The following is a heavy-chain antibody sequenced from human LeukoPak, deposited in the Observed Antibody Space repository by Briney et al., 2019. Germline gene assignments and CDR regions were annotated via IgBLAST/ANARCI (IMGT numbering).Heavy chain of an antibody. CDR1: GGSITHYY. V-gene: IGHV4-59*03. J-gene: IGHJ4*02. CDR3: ADLYSNYGG. Sequence: SETLSLTCSVSGGSITHYYWSWIRQPPGKGLEWIGYIYYSGSTNYNPSLKSRVTISVDTSKIRFSLKLSSVTAADTAVYYCADLYSNYGGWGQGTLVTVSS. CDR2: IYYSGST. D-gene: IGHD4-11*01.